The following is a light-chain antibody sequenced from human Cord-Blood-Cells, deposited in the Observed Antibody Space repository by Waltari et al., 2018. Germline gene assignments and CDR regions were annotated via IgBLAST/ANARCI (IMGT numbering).Light chain of an antibody. CDR2: GAS. V-gene: IGKV3-20*01. Sequence: EIVLTQSPGTLSLSPGERATLSCRASQSVSSSYLAWYQQKPGQAPRLLIYGASSRATGIPDRFSGCGSGTDFTLTISRLEPEDFAVYYCQQYGSSPKAFGGGTKVEIK. J-gene: IGKJ4*01. CDR3: QQYGSSPKA. CDR1: QSVSSSY.